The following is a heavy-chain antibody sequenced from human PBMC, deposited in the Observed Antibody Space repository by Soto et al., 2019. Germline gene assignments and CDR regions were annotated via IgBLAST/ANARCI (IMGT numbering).Heavy chain of an antibody. Sequence: GGSLRLSCAASGFTFSSYAMHWVRQAPGKGLEYVSAISSNGGSTYYANSVKGRFTISRDNSKNTLYLQMGSLRAEDMAVYYCARDWLAFAGYCSGGSCYSVLGELDVWGKGTTVTVSS. CDR1: GFTFSSYA. D-gene: IGHD2-15*01. J-gene: IGHJ6*04. V-gene: IGHV3-64*01. CDR3: ARDWLAFAGYCSGGSCYSVLGELDV. CDR2: ISSNGGST.